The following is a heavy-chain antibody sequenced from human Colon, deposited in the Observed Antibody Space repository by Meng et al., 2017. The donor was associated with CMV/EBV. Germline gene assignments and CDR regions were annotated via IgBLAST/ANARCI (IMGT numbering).Heavy chain of an antibody. CDR2: INPSSGDT. Sequence: ASVKVSCKASGYTFSDYFVQWVRQAPGQGLEWLGYINPSSGDTNYAQKFQGRVTLTRDTSVRTVYMELTSLTSDDTAMYFCARAKLTGDSRYYGMAVWGQGTAVTVSS. D-gene: IGHD1-1*01. CDR3: ARAKLTGDSRYYGMAV. CDR1: GYTFSDYF. J-gene: IGHJ6*02. V-gene: IGHV1-2*02.